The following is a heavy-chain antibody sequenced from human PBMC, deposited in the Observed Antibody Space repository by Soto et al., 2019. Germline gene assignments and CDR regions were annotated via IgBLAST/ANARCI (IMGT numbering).Heavy chain of an antibody. CDR1: GFMFKIYV. J-gene: IGHJ6*02. Sequence: QEQLVESGGGVVQPGGSQRLSCAASGFMFKIYVMHWVRQAPGKGLEWVGLISFDGINQFYADSVKGRFSISRDNSRNTVYLEMNSLRVEDTAIYYCVRHLDSGMDVWGQGTTVTVS. CDR3: VRHLDSGMDV. CDR2: ISFDGINQ. V-gene: IGHV3-30*17.